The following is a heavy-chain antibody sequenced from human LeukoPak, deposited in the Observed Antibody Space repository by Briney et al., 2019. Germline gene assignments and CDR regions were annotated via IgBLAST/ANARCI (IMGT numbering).Heavy chain of an antibody. D-gene: IGHD4-23*01. V-gene: IGHV3-23*01. CDR1: GFTFSSYA. J-gene: IGHJ4*02. CDR2: ISGSGGST. CDR3: AKMGYGGKSYDY. Sequence: GGSLRLSCAASGFTFSSYAMSWVRQAPGKGLEWVSAISGSGGSTYYADSVKGRFTISRDNSKNTLYLQMNSLRAEDTAVYYRAKMGYGGKSYDYWGQGTLVTVSS.